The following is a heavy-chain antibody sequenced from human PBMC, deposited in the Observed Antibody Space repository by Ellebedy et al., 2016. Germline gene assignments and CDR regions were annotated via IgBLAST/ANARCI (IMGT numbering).Heavy chain of an antibody. CDR1: GVSLSSDY. Sequence: SETLSLTCSVSGVSLSSDYWNWIRRPPGKGLEWIGYVFHTGTTNYNPSLKSRVTMSVDTSKNQFSLKLSSVTAADTAVYYCARVDNNWYFDLWGRGTLVTVSS. V-gene: IGHV4-4*09. CDR2: VFHTGTT. D-gene: IGHD5-12*01. J-gene: IGHJ2*01. CDR3: ARVDNNWYFDL.